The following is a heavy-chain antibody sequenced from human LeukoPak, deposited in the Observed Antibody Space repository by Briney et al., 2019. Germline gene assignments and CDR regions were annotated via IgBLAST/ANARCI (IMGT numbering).Heavy chain of an antibody. J-gene: IGHJ4*02. D-gene: IGHD5-12*01. CDR2: ISAYNGNT. V-gene: IGHV1-18*04. Sequence: ASVKVSCKASGYTFTSYGISWVRQAPGQGLEWKGWISAYNGNTNYAQKLQGRVTMTTDTSTSTAYMELRSLRSDDTAVYYCARAKRGYSGYDFTEVIDYWGQGTLVTVSS. CDR1: GYTFTSYG. CDR3: ARAKRGYSGYDFTEVIDY.